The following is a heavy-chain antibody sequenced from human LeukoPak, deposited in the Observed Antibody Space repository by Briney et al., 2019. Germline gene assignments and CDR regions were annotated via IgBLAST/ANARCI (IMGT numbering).Heavy chain of an antibody. CDR3: ARDDSSGYYDFDY. Sequence: GGSLRLSCAASGFTFSSYSMNWVRQAPGKGLEWVSSISRSSSYIYYADSVKGRFTISRDNAKNSLYLQMNSLRAEDTAVYYCARDDSSGYYDFDYWGQGTLVTVSS. J-gene: IGHJ4*02. D-gene: IGHD3-22*01. V-gene: IGHV3-21*01. CDR2: ISRSSSYI. CDR1: GFTFSSYS.